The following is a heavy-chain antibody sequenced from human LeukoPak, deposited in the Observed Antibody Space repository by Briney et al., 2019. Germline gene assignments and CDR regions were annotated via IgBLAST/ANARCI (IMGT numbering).Heavy chain of an antibody. V-gene: IGHV3-30*04. CDR3: ARVRDKSGYYCRNKNAFDI. CDR1: GFTFGDYA. J-gene: IGHJ3*02. CDR2: ISYDGSKR. Sequence: PGGSLRLSCTASGFTFGDYAMSWVRQAPGQGLQWVALISYDGSKRYYTDSVECRFTISRDNSKKTLYLQMDSLRAEDTAVYYCARVRDKSGYYCRNKNAFDIWGQGTMVTVSS. D-gene: IGHD3-3*01.